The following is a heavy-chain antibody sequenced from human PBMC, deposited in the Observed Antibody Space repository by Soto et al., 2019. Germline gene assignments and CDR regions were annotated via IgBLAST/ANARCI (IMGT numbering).Heavy chain of an antibody. D-gene: IGHD1-26*01. J-gene: IGHJ1*01. V-gene: IGHV3-15*01. CDR2: LRSKPDGGTT. CDR3: ASGSPVQY. CDR1: GFTFSNAW. Sequence: GGSLRLSCAASGFTFSNAWMSWVRQAPGKGLEWVGRLRSKPDGGTTDYAAPVKSRFSISRDDSENTVYLQMDSLKTEDTAVDYCASGSPVQYWGQGTLVTVSS.